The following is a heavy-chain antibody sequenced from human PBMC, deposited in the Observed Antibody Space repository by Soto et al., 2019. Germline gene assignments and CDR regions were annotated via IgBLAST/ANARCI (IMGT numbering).Heavy chain of an antibody. Sequence: QVQLVESGGGVVRPGRSLRLSCEATGFSFNTHDMHWVRQAPGKGLEWVAVIVNDGREQAYSDSVKGRFTISRDNSKHTLYLQMNNLRAEDTAVYYCARDDNYDANGLDHWGQGILVTVSS. J-gene: IGHJ4*02. CDR1: GFSFNTHD. D-gene: IGHD4-4*01. CDR3: ARDDNYDANGLDH. CDR2: IVNDGREQ. V-gene: IGHV3-33*01.